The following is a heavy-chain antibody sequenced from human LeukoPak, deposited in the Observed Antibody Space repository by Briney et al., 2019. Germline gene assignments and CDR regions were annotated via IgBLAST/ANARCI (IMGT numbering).Heavy chain of an antibody. V-gene: IGHV1-69*06. CDR2: IIPIFGTA. CDR3: ARDAAARPVGHYYYYMDV. D-gene: IGHD6-6*01. Sequence: GASVKVSCKASGGTFSSYAISWVRQAPGQGLEWMGGIIPIFGTANYAQKFQGRVTITADKSTSTAYMELSSLRSDDTAVYYCARDAAARPVGHYYYYMDVWGKGTTVTVSS. CDR1: GGTFSSYA. J-gene: IGHJ6*03.